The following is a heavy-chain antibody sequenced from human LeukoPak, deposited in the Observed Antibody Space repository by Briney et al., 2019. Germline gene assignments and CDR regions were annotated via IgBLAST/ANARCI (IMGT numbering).Heavy chain of an antibody. J-gene: IGHJ4*02. CDR3: AREDIGAWFPFDL. Sequence: GASVKVSCKASGFTFTGYYMHWVRQAPGQGPEWMGRIMLSSGGTDSSQKFQGRVTMTRDTSISTAYMEVSGLTSDDTAVYYCAREDIGAWFPFDLWGQGTLVTVSA. CDR1: GFTFTGYY. V-gene: IGHV1-2*06. D-gene: IGHD6-19*01. CDR2: IMLSSGGT.